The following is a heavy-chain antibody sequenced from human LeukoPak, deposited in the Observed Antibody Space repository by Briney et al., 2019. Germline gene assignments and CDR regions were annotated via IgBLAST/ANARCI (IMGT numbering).Heavy chain of an antibody. J-gene: IGHJ6*02. V-gene: IGHV3-30*18. CDR1: GFTFSSYG. CDR3: AKTSHPQSTYYDFWSGYYKGAYYYYGMDV. D-gene: IGHD3-3*01. CDR2: ISYDGSNK. Sequence: GGSLRLSCAASGFTFSSYGTHWVRQAPGKGLEWVAVISYDGSNKYYADSVKGRFTISRDNSKNTLYLQMNSLRAEDTAVYYCAKTSHPQSTYYDFWSGYYKGAYYYYGMDVWGQGTTVTVSS.